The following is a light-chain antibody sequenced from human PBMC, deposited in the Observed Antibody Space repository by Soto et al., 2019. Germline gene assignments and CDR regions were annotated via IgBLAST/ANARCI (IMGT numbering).Light chain of an antibody. CDR2: AAS. CDR3: QESYSTPYT. J-gene: IGKJ2*01. V-gene: IGKV1-39*01. Sequence: DIQMTQSPSSLSASVGDRVTITCRASQSISTYLNWYQQKPGKAPKLLIYAASSLQSGVPSRFSGSGSGTDFTLTISSLQPEDFATYFCQESYSTPYTFGLGTTVDIK. CDR1: QSISTY.